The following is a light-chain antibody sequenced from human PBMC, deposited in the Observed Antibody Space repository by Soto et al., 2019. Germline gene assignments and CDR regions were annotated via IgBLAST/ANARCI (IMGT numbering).Light chain of an antibody. CDR1: SGDIGGYEY. CDR2: EVT. CDR3: SSYAGSNNPDV. V-gene: IGLV2-8*01. Sequence: QSVLTQPPSASGSPGQSVTISCTGTSGDIGGYEYVSWYQPHPGKAPKLMTYEVTKRPLGVPDRFSGSKSGNTASLTVSGLQAEDEADYYCSSYAGSNNPDVFGTGTKVTVL. J-gene: IGLJ1*01.